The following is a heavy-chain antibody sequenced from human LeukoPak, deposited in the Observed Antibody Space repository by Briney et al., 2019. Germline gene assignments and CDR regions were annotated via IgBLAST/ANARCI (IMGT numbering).Heavy chain of an antibody. J-gene: IGHJ4*02. CDR2: ISGSGDST. CDR1: GFTFSNYA. CDR3: ARRSGIAVAGAFVY. D-gene: IGHD6-19*01. V-gene: IGHV3-23*01. Sequence: GGSLRLSCAASGFTFSNYAMRWVRQAPGKGLEWVSGISGSGDSTYYADSVKGRFTIFRDNSKNTLYLQMNSLRAEDTAVYYCARRSGIAVAGAFVYWGQGTLVTVSS.